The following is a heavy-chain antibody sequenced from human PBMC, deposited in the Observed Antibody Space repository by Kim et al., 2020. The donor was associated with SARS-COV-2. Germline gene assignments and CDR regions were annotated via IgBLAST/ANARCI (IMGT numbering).Heavy chain of an antibody. Sequence: ASVKVSCKASGYTFTGYYMHWVRQAPGQGLEWIGRINPNSGGTNYAQKFQGRVTMTRDTSISTAYMELSRLRSDDTAVYYCARAPYYDFWSGYYNWGQGTLVTVSS. J-gene: IGHJ4*02. V-gene: IGHV1-2*06. CDR1: GYTFTGYY. CDR2: INPNSGGT. D-gene: IGHD3-3*01. CDR3: ARAPYYDFWSGYYN.